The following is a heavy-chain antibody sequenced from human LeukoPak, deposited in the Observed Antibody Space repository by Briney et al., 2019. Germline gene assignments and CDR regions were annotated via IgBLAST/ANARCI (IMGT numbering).Heavy chain of an antibody. Sequence: GGSLRLSCAASGLTFSSYAMNWVRQAPGKGLEWVSTVSSSGGSTYYADSVKGRFTISRDNSKNTLYLQMNSLRAEDTAVYYCAKDDSSWYYWGQGTLVTVSS. J-gene: IGHJ4*02. V-gene: IGHV3-23*01. CDR2: VSSSGGST. CDR1: GLTFSSYA. CDR3: AKDDSSWYY. D-gene: IGHD6-13*01.